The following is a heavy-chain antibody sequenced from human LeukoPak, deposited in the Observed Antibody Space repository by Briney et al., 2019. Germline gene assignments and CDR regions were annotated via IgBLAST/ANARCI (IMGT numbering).Heavy chain of an antibody. V-gene: IGHV3-21*01. D-gene: IGHD6-13*01. J-gene: IGHJ4*02. CDR1: GFTFSSYS. CDR3: ARPSSSWYLKTSEFDY. CDR2: ISSSSSYI. Sequence: GGSLRLSCAASGFTFSSYSMNWVRQAPGKGLEWVSSISSSSSYIYYADSVKGRFTISRDNAKNSLYLQMNSLRAEDTAVYYCARPSSSWYLKTSEFDYWGQGTLVTVSS.